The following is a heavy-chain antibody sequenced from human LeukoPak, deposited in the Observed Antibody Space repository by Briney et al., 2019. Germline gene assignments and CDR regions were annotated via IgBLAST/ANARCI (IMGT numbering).Heavy chain of an antibody. J-gene: IGHJ3*01. D-gene: IGHD6-13*01. V-gene: IGHV3-74*01. Sequence: GGSVRLSCVASGFTFSENWMHWVRQAPGKGLAWVSHINRDGGLTNYADSVKGRFTISRDNARNTVYLQMSSLRGEDKAIYFCAREEHRLAEAGTSAFDLGGQGTLVTVSP. CDR1: GFTFSENW. CDR2: INRDGGLT. CDR3: AREEHRLAEAGTSAFDL.